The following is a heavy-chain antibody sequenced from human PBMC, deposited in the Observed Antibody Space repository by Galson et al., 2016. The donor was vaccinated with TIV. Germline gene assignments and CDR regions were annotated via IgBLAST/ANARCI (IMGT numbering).Heavy chain of an antibody. D-gene: IGHD6-13*01. CDR2: ISPNSGGT. CDR1: GYSFTAYF. Sequence: SVKVSCKASGYSFTAYFVHWVRQAPGQGLEWMGWISPNSGGTKYAQKFQGRVTMTSDPSINTAYMEVTGLTFDDTAVYYCARIEGSAAAAADWGQGTLVTVSS. J-gene: IGHJ4*02. CDR3: ARIEGSAAAAAD. V-gene: IGHV1-2*02.